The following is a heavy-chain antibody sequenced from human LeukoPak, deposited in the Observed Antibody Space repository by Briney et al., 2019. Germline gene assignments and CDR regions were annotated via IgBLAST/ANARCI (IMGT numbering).Heavy chain of an antibody. CDR2: INSDGSET. CDR3: ANQRGEGFLEWFDH. Sequence: GGSLRLSCAVSEFIIRNYWMTWVRQVPGKGLEWVANINSDGSETHYVDSVKGRFTISRDNAKNTLFLQMNSLIVEDTAIYYCANQRGEGFLEWFDHWGQGTLVTVSS. V-gene: IGHV3-7*03. CDR1: EFIIRNYW. D-gene: IGHD3-3*01. J-gene: IGHJ5*02.